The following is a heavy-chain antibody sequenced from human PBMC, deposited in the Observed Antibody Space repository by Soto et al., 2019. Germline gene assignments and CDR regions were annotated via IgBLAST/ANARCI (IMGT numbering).Heavy chain of an antibody. J-gene: IGHJ6*02. CDR3: ARPAGDV. CDR2: INHSGST. CDR1: GGSFSCYY. Sequence: PSETLSLTCAVYGGSFSCYYWIWIRQPPGKGLEWIGEINHSGSTNYNPSLKSRVTISVDTSKNQFSLKLSSVTAADTAVYYCARPAGDVWGQGTTVTVSS. V-gene: IGHV4-34*01.